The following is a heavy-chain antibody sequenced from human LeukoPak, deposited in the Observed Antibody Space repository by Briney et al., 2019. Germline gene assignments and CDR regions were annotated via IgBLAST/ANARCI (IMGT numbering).Heavy chain of an antibody. CDR2: IYYSGST. Sequence: SETLSLTCVVSGGSIRSGGYSWSWIRQPPGKGLEWIGYIYYSGSTYYNPSLKSRVTISVDTSKNQFSLKLSSVTAADTAVYYCARESNYHGSGTGWFDPWGQGTLVTVS. CDR1: GGSIRSGGYS. CDR3: ARESNYHGSGTGWFDP. J-gene: IGHJ5*02. D-gene: IGHD3-10*01. V-gene: IGHV4-30-4*07.